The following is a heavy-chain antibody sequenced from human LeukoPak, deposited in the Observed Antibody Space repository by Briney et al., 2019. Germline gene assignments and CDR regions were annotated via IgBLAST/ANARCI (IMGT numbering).Heavy chain of an antibody. Sequence: SQTLSLTCAVSGGSISSGGYYWSWIRQPPGKGLEWIGRIYTSGSTNSNPSLKSRVTISVDTSKNQFSLKLSSVTAADTAVYYCARYSGWYGSDYWGQGTLVTVSS. D-gene: IGHD6-19*01. J-gene: IGHJ4*02. CDR2: IYTSGST. V-gene: IGHV4-61*02. CDR1: GGSISSGGYY. CDR3: ARYSGWYGSDY.